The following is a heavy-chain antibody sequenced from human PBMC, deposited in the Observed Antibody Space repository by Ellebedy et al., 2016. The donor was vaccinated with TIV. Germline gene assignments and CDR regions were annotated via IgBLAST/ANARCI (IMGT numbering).Heavy chain of an antibody. Sequence: MPSETLSLTCNVSGDSISSRSHYWGWIRQPPGKGLEWIGSIYYSGSTYYNPSLRSRITVSVDTSKNYFSLKLSSVTAADTAVYYCARHAGYCTIGTCYSFDYWGQGTPVTVSS. CDR2: IYYSGST. D-gene: IGHD2-8*01. V-gene: IGHV4-39*01. J-gene: IGHJ4*02. CDR3: ARHAGYCTIGTCYSFDY. CDR1: GDSISSRSHY.